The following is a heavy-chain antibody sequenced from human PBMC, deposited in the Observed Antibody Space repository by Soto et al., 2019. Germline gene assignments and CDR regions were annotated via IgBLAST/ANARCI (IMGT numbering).Heavy chain of an antibody. J-gene: IGHJ4*02. CDR3: ARAAMGGSSWPFDY. Sequence: SDTLSLTCAVSGVSISSSNWWSLVRHPPGKGLEWIGEIYHSGSTNYNPSLKSRVTISVDKSKNQFSLKLSSVTAADTAVYYCARAAMGGSSWPFDYWGQGTLVTVSS. V-gene: IGHV4-4*02. D-gene: IGHD6-13*01. CDR2: IYHSGST. CDR1: GVSISSSNW.